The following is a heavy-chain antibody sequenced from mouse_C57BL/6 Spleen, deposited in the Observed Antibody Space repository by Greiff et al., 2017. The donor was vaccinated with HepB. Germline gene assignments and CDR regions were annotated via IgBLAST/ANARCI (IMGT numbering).Heavy chain of an antibody. D-gene: IGHD1-1*02. CDR2: ISSGGSYT. V-gene: IGHV5-6*02. J-gene: IGHJ2*01. Sequence: EVKLVESGGDLVKPGGSLKFSCAASGFTFSSYGMSWVRQTPDKRLEWVATISSGGSYTYYPDSVKGRFTISRDNAKNSLYMKMSRLKSEDTAMYYCARHEGDDYLDYWGQGTTLTVSS. CDR1: GFTFSSYG. CDR3: ARHEGDDYLDY.